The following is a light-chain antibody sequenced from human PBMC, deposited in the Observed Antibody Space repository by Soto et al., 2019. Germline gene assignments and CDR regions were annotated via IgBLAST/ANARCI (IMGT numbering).Light chain of an antibody. CDR3: SSYTSITTVV. V-gene: IGLV2-14*01. CDR1: SSDVGGYNY. Sequence: QSVLTQPASVSGSPGQSITISCTGTSSDVGGYNYVSWYQQHPGKAPKLMIYDVSNRPSGVSNRFSGSKSGNTASLTIFGLQAEDEADYHFSSYTSITTVVFGGGTKLTVL. CDR2: DVS. J-gene: IGLJ2*01.